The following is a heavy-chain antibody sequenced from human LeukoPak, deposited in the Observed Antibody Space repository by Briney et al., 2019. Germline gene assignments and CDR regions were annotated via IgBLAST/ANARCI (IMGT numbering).Heavy chain of an antibody. V-gene: IGHV7-4-1*02. Sequence: GASVKVSCKASGYTFTSYAMNWVRQAPGQGLEWMGWLNTNTGNPTYAQGFTGRFVFSLDTSVSTAYLRISSLKAEDTAVYYCATQRKSGYSSSWPFDYWGQGTLVTVSS. CDR2: LNTNTGNP. CDR1: GYTFTSYA. D-gene: IGHD6-13*01. J-gene: IGHJ4*02. CDR3: ATQRKSGYSSSWPFDY.